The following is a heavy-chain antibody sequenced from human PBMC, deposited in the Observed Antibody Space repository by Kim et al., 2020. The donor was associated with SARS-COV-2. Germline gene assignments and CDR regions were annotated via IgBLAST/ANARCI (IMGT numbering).Heavy chain of an antibody. CDR2: ISYDGSSN. CDR3: ARVVTTNIWGSGMDI. D-gene: IGHD5-18*01. J-gene: IGHJ6*02. V-gene: IGHV3-30*03. Sequence: GGSLRLSCAASGFTFSTYGMHWVRQAPGKGLEWVAVISYDGSSNYYADSVKGRFTISRDNSKNTVYLQMNSLRAEDTAVYYCARVVTTNIWGSGMDIWGQGTTVTVSS. CDR1: GFTFSTYG.